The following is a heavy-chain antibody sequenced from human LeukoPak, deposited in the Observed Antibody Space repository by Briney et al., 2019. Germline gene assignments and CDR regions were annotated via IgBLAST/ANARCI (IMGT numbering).Heavy chain of an antibody. V-gene: IGHV1-46*01. CDR1: GYTFTSYY. J-gene: IGHJ4*02. CDR2: INPSGGST. CDR3: ARDLEDYVFDY. D-gene: IGHD4-17*01. Sequence: GASVKVSCKASGYTFTSYYMHWVRQAPGQGLEWMGIINPSGGSTSYAQKFQGRVTMTRDTSTSTVYMELSSLRSEDTAVYYWARDLEDYVFDYWGQGTLVTVSS.